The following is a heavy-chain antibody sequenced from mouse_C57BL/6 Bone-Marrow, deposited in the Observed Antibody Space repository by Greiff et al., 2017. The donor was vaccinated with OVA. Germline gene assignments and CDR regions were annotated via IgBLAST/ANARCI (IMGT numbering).Heavy chain of an antibody. Sequence: DVKLQESGPGLVKPSQSLSLTCSVTGYSITSGYYWNWIRQSPGNKLEWMGYISYDGSNNYNPSLKNRISITRDTSKNQFFLKLNSVTTEDTATYYCARALANWDSYWGQGTTLTVSS. J-gene: IGHJ2*01. CDR2: ISYDGSN. V-gene: IGHV3-6*01. CDR1: GYSITSGYY. D-gene: IGHD4-1*01. CDR3: ARALANWDSY.